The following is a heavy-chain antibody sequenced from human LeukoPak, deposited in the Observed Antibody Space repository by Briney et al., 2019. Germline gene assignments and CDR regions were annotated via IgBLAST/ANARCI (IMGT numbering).Heavy chain of an antibody. Sequence: GASVKVSCKASGYTFTGYYMHWVRQAPGQGLERMGWINPNSGGTNYAQKFQGRVTMTRDTSISTAYMELSRLRSDDTAVYYCARRGLFVYYYMDVWGKGTTVTVSS. CDR2: INPNSGGT. CDR1: GYTFTGYY. D-gene: IGHD3-10*01. V-gene: IGHV1-2*02. CDR3: ARRGLFVYYYMDV. J-gene: IGHJ6*03.